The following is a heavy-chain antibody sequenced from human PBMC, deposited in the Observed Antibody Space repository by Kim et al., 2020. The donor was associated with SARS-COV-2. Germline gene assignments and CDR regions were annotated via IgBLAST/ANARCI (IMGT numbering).Heavy chain of an antibody. J-gene: IGHJ4*02. CDR3: ARGGRWGITDY. Sequence: SETLSLTCTVSGGSISSGSYYWSWIRQPAGKGLEWIGRIYTSGSTNYNPSLKSRVTISVDTSKNQFSLKLSSVTAADTAVYYCARGGRWGITDYWGQGTLVTVSS. D-gene: IGHD1-20*01. CDR1: GGSISSGSYY. CDR2: IYTSGST. V-gene: IGHV4-61*02.